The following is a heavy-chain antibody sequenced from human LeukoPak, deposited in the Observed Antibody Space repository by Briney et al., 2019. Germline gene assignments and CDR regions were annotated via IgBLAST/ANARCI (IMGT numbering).Heavy chain of an antibody. CDR3: ARGAQQQWVYFDS. V-gene: IGHV3-11*06. Sequence: GGSLRLSCAASGFTFSDYYMSWIRQAPGKGLEWISYISSSNTYTNYADSVKGRFAISRDNAKNSLYLQMNSLRAEDTAVYYCARGAQQQWVYFDSWDQGTLVTVSS. CDR1: GFTFSDYY. CDR2: ISSSNTYT. D-gene: IGHD6-13*01. J-gene: IGHJ4*02.